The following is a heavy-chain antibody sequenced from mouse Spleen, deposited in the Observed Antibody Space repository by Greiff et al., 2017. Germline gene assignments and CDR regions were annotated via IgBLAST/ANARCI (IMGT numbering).Heavy chain of an antibody. CDR2: ISGGGSYT. J-gene: IGHJ2*01. CDR3: ARQGPGTGYYFDY. CDR1: GFTFSSYG. D-gene: IGHD3-3*01. V-gene: IGHV5-9-2*01. Sequence: EVHLVESGGGLVKPGGSLKLSCAASGFTFSSYGMSWVRQTPEKRLEWVATISGGGSYTYYPDSVKGRFTISRDNAKNNLYLQMSSLRSEDTALYYCARQGPGTGYYFDYWGQGTTLTVSS.